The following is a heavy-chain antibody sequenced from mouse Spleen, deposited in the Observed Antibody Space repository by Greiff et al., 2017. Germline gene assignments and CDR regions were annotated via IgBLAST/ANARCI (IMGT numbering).Heavy chain of an antibody. CDR3: ARDDYDEEDY. CDR1: GYAFSSYW. V-gene: IGHV1-80*01. J-gene: IGHJ2*01. CDR2: IYPGDGDT. Sequence: VQLVESGAELVKPGASVKISCKASGYAFSSYWMNWVKQRPGKGLEWIGQIYPGDGDTNYNGKFKGKATLTADKSSSTAYMQLSSLTSEDSAVYFCARDDYDEEDYWGQGTTLTVSS. D-gene: IGHD2-4*01.